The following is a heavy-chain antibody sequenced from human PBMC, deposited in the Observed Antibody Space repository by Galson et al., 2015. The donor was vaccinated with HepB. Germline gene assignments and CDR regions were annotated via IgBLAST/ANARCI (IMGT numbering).Heavy chain of an antibody. CDR2: IIPILGIA. V-gene: IGHV1-69*04. Sequence: SVKVSCKASGGTFSSYTISWVRQAPGQGLEWMGRIIPILGIANYAQKFQGRVTITADKSTSTAYMELSSLRSEDTAVYYCARDLVSAAIMYWFDPWGQGTLVTVSS. CDR1: GGTFSSYT. J-gene: IGHJ5*02. D-gene: IGHD2-2*02. CDR3: ARDLVSAAIMYWFDP.